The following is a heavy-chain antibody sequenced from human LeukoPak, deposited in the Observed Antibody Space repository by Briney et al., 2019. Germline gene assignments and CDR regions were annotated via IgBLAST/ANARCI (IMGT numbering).Heavy chain of an antibody. Sequence: SETLSLTCTVSGGSISSYYWSWIRQPPGKGLEWIGYIYYSGSTNYNPSLKSRVTISVDTSKNQLFLMLTSVTAADTAVYYCARSLFPYYYDSSAYFPFDYWGQGTLVTVSS. CDR2: IYYSGST. J-gene: IGHJ4*02. V-gene: IGHV4-59*01. CDR3: ARSLFPYYYDSSAYFPFDY. D-gene: IGHD3-22*01. CDR1: GGSISSYY.